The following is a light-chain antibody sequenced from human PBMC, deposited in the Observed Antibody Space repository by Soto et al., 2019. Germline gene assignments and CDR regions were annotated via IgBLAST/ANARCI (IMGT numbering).Light chain of an antibody. V-gene: IGKV3-20*01. CDR3: QQYGGSPPYT. Sequence: EIVLTQSPGTLSLSPGERATLSCRASQSVSSIYLAWYQPKPGQAPRLLIYRASSRATGIPDRFSGSGSGTDFTLTISRLEPEDFAVYYCQQYGGSPPYTFGQGTKLEIK. CDR1: QSVSSIY. CDR2: RAS. J-gene: IGKJ2*01.